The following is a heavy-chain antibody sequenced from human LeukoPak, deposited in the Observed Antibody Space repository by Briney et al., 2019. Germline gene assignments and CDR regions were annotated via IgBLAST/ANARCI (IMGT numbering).Heavy chain of an antibody. CDR2: IYYSGST. CDR3: ARLGGSYGMDV. D-gene: IGHD3-16*01. J-gene: IGHJ6*02. Sequence: SETLSLTCTVSGGSISSGAYYWSWIRQHPGKGLEWIGYIYYSGSTYYTPSLKSRLTISVDTSKNQFSLQLSSVTAADTAVYYCARLGGSYGMDVWGQGTTVTVSS. CDR1: GGSISSGAYY. V-gene: IGHV4-31*03.